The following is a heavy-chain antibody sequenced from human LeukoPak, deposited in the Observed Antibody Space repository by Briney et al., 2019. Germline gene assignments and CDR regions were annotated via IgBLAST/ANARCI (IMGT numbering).Heavy chain of an antibody. CDR1: GGSISSGGYS. CDR3: ARVLTGGYWYFDL. J-gene: IGHJ2*01. CDR2: IYHSGST. D-gene: IGHD7-27*01. V-gene: IGHV4-30-2*01. Sequence: SETLSLTCAVSGGSISSGGYSWSWIRQPPGKGLEWIGYIYHSGSTYYNPSLKSRVTISVDRSKDQFSLKLSSVTAADTAVYYCARVLTGGYWYFDLWGRGTLVTVSS.